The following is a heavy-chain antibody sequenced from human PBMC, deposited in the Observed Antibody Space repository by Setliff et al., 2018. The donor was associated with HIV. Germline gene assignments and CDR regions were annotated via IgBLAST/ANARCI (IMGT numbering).Heavy chain of an antibody. V-gene: IGHV3-23*01. D-gene: IGHD2-21*01. CDR1: GFTFNNYAFSNYA. CDR2: TNATGDPT. J-gene: IGHJ6*02. CDR3: TTLPFARAWVYIMDV. Sequence: GGSLRLSCAASGFTFNNYAFSNYAMSWVRQAPGKGLEWVSATNATGDPTYYADSVKGRFTFSRDNSMNTLYLQMNSLRVEDTAVYYCTTLPFARAWVYIMDVWGQGTAVTVSS.